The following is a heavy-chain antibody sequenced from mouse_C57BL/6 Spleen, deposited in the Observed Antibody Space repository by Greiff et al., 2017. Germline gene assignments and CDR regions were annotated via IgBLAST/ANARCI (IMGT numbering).Heavy chain of an antibody. Sequence: EVKLQESGPGMVKPSQSLSLTCTVTGYSITSGYDWHWIRHFPGNKLEWMGYISYSGSTNYNPSLKSRISITHDTSKNHFFLKLNSVTTEDTATYYCARAHYGSSYDWYFDVWGTGTTVTVSS. CDR2: ISYSGST. CDR1: GYSITSGYD. CDR3: ARAHYGSSYDWYFDV. J-gene: IGHJ1*03. D-gene: IGHD1-1*01. V-gene: IGHV3-1*01.